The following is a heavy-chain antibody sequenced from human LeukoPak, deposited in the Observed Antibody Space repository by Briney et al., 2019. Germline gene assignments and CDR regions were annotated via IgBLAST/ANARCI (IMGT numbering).Heavy chain of an antibody. CDR3: ARVGGSYYGNFDS. Sequence: ASVKVSCKASGYTFIGYYMHWVRQALGQGLEWMGWINPNSGGTNYAQKFQGRVTMTRDTSSSAAYMELGRLRSDDTAVYYCARVGGSYYGNFDSWGQGTRVTVSS. CDR2: INPNSGGT. D-gene: IGHD3-10*01. CDR1: GYTFIGYY. J-gene: IGHJ4*02. V-gene: IGHV1-2*02.